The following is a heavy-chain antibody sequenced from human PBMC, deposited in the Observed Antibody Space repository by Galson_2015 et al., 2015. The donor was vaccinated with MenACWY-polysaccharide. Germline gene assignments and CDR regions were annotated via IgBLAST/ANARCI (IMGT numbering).Heavy chain of an antibody. D-gene: IGHD3-22*01. V-gene: IGHV3-23*01. CDR1: GFTFSSYA. Sequence: SLRLSCAASGFTFSSYAMSWVRQAPGKGLEWVSTISGSGDSTYYADSVKGRFTISRDSSKNTLYLRMNSLRVEDTAVYHCAKMSRYYDSAAFWHFDFWGRGTLVTVSS. CDR3: AKMSRYYDSAAFWHFDF. J-gene: IGHJ4*02. CDR2: ISGSGDST.